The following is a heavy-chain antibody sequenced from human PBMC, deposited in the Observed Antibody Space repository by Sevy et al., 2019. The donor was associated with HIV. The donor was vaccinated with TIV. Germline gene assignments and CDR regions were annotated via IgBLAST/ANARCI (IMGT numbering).Heavy chain of an antibody. CDR1: GYSINRNTY. CDR2: VHHGGST. D-gene: IGHD3-10*01. J-gene: IGHJ5*02. V-gene: IGHV4-38-2*02. Sequence: KQSQTLSLTCTVSGYSINRNTYWGWIRQPPGKGLEWLGSVHHGGSTYYNPSLKSRVTISTDTSKNQFSLKLNSVTAADAAVYFCARDSSNYYDSGSHYKTNVAGSAWFDPWSQGTLVTVSS. CDR3: ARDSSNYYDSGSHYKTNVAGSAWFDP.